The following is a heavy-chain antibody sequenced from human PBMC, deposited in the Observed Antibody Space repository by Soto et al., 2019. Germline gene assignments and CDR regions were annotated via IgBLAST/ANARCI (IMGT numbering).Heavy chain of an antibody. Sequence: QVQLVQSGGGVVQPGRSLRLLCETSGFRFRDYGMHWVRQAPGKGLEWVAVIWHDGSNKHYADSVKGRFTVSRDNSKSTLFLQMDTLRAEDTAVYYCARAPSAAGTVGFDFWGQGTPVTVSS. D-gene: IGHD1-1*01. CDR2: IWHDGSNK. J-gene: IGHJ4*02. CDR3: ARAPSAAGTVGFDF. V-gene: IGHV3-33*01. CDR1: GFRFRDYG.